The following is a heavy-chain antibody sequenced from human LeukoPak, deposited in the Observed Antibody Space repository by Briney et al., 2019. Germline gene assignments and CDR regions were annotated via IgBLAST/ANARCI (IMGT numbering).Heavy chain of an antibody. Sequence: PSGTLSLTCTVSDYSISSGYYWGWIRQPAGKGLEWIGRIYTSGSTNHNPSLKSRVTISVDTSKNQFSLKLSSVTAADTALYYCARDSLLPSAMGYYYMDVWGKGTTVTVSS. CDR2: IYTSGST. V-gene: IGHV4-38-2*02. CDR3: ARDSLLPSAMGYYYMDV. D-gene: IGHD2-2*01. J-gene: IGHJ6*03. CDR1: DYSISSGYY.